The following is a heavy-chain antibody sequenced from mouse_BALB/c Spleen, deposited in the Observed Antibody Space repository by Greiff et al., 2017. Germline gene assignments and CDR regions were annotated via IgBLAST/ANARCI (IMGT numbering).Heavy chain of an antibody. V-gene: IGHV14-4*02. CDR3: ARRGWDSWYFDV. J-gene: IGHJ1*01. CDR2: IDPENGDT. CDR1: GFNIKDYY. D-gene: IGHD3-3*01. Sequence: VQLQQSGAELVRSGASVKLSCTASGFNIKDYYMHWVKQRPEQGLEWIGWIDPENGDTEYAPKFQGKATMTADTSSNTAYLQLSSLTSEDTAVYYCARRGWDSWYFDVWGAGTTVTVSS.